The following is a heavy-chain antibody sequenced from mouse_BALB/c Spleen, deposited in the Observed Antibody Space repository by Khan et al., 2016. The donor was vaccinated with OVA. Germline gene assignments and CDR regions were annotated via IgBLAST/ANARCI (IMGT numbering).Heavy chain of an antibody. V-gene: IGHV9-3-1*01. Sequence: QIQLVQSGPELKKPGETVKISCKASGYTFRNNGMNWVKQAPGKGLKWMGWKNTYTGEPTYADDFKGRFAFSLETSANTAYLQINNLKNEDTATYFCARVGYNGTMDSWGQGTSVTVSS. CDR3: ARVGYNGTMDS. CDR2: KNTYTGEP. D-gene: IGHD2-14*01. J-gene: IGHJ4*01. CDR1: GYTFRNNG.